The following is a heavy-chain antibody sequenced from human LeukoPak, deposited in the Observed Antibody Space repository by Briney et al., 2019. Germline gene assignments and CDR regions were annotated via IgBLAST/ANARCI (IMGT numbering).Heavy chain of an antibody. D-gene: IGHD7-27*01. V-gene: IGHV4-59*08. CDR2: IFHRGSP. J-gene: IGHJ3*02. CDR1: GGSINSYY. Sequence: SETLSLTCTVSGGSINSYYWSWIRQPPGKGLEWIGHIFHRGSPNYNPSLKSRVTISVDTSKNQFSLKLTSVTAADTAVYYCARRAPDWGAPDAFDIWGQGTMVTVSS. CDR3: ARRAPDWGAPDAFDI.